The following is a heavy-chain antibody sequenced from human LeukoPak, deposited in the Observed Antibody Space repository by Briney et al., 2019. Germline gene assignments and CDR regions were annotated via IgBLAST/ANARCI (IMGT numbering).Heavy chain of an antibody. J-gene: IGHJ4*02. CDR3: ARHRAYSSSSPFDY. CDR2: IYYTGST. CDR1: GGSISSLY. D-gene: IGHD6-6*01. Sequence: SETLSLTCSVSGGSISSLYWCWIRQPPGQGLGWIGYIYYTGSTNYNPSLKSRVTMFVDMSKNQFPLRLSSVTAADTAVYYCARHRAYSSSSPFDYWGQGTLVTVSS. V-gene: IGHV4-59*08.